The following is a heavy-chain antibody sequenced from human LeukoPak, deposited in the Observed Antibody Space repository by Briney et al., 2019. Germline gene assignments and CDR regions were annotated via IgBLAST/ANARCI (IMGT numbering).Heavy chain of an antibody. Sequence: GGSLRLSCAASGFTFRSYGMHWVRQAPGKGLEWVAVIPSDGSDKYYADSVKGRFTISRDNSKNTLYLQMNSLRPEDTAVYYCAKGTTYDLLTGYLDDWGQGALVTVSS. D-gene: IGHD3-9*01. CDR2: IPSDGSDK. J-gene: IGHJ4*02. V-gene: IGHV3-30*18. CDR1: GFTFRSYG. CDR3: AKGTTYDLLTGYLDD.